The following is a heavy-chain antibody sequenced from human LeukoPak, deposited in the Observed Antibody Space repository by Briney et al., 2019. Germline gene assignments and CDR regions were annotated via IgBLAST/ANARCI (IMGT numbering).Heavy chain of an antibody. V-gene: IGHV1-18*01. CDR1: GYRFKVYD. D-gene: IGHD4-11*01. J-gene: IGHJ3*01. CDR2: ISTYTGRA. CDR3: ARADGSNTGMNGFDV. Sequence: ASVKVSCKTSGYRFKVYDILWVRQAPGHGLDYVGWISTYTGRARYAQKFQGRVSVIIDTSTSTAYLELTNLTSSDTGLYYCARADGSNTGMNGFDVWGLGTMVTVAS.